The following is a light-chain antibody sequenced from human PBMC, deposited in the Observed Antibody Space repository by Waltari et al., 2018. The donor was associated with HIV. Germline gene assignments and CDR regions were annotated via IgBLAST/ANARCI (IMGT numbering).Light chain of an antibody. J-gene: IGKJ5*01. CDR2: AAS. CDR3: QQSYSTLLET. CDR1: QSISSY. V-gene: IGKV1-39*01. Sequence: DIQMTQSPSSLSASVGDRVTITCRASQSISSYLNWYQQKPGKAPKLLIYAASSLQSGVPSRFSGSGSGTDFTLTISSLQPEDFATYYCQQSYSTLLETFDQGTRLEIK.